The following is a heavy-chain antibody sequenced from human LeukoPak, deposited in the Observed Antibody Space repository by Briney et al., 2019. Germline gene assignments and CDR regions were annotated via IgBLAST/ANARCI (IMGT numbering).Heavy chain of an antibody. J-gene: IGHJ6*03. Sequence: SETLSLTCTVSGGSISSYYWSWIRQPPGKGLEWIGCIYYSGSTNYNPSLKSRVTISVDTSKNQFSLKLSSVTAADTAVYYCARGEEYSSSWYQGDYYYMDVWGKGTTVTVSS. CDR1: GGSISSYY. D-gene: IGHD6-13*01. CDR3: ARGEEYSSSWYQGDYYYMDV. V-gene: IGHV4-59*01. CDR2: IYYSGST.